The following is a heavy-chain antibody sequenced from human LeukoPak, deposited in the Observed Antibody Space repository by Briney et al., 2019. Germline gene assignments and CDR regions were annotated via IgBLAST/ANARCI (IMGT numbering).Heavy chain of an antibody. CDR2: IKQDGSEK. D-gene: IGHD3-22*01. V-gene: IGHV3-7*01. J-gene: IGHJ5*02. CDR3: AREPRYYDSSGYYGSWFDP. Sequence: GWSLRLSCAASGFTFSSYWMSWVRQAPGKGLEWVANIKQDGSEKYYVDSVKGRFTISRDNAKNSLYLQMNSLRAEDTAVYYCAREPRYYDSSGYYGSWFDPWGQGTLVTVSS. CDR1: GFTFSSYW.